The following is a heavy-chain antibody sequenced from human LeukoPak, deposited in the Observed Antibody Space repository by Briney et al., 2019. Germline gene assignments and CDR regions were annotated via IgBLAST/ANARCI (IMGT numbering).Heavy chain of an antibody. J-gene: IGHJ4*02. CDR3: ARGEAGTTTDFDY. D-gene: IGHD1-26*01. CDR1: SDSISNYY. CDR2: IYYSGST. Sequence: SETLSLTCTVSSDSISNYYWNWIRQPPGKGLEWIGNIYYSGSTNYNPSLRSRVTISLDTSKNQFSLKLTSVTAADTAVYYCARGEAGTTTDFDYWGRGTLVTVSS. V-gene: IGHV4-59*01.